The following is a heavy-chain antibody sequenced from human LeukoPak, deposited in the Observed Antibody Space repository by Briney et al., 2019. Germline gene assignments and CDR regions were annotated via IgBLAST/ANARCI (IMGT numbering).Heavy chain of an antibody. Sequence: ASVKVSCKASGYTFTGYYMHWVRQAPGQGLEWMGWINPNSGGTNYAQKFQGWVTMTRDTSISTAYMELSRLRSDDTAVYYCARGLKDYDSSGSDAFDIWGQGTMVTVSS. D-gene: IGHD3-22*01. J-gene: IGHJ3*02. CDR1: GYTFTGYY. CDR2: INPNSGGT. CDR3: ARGLKDYDSSGSDAFDI. V-gene: IGHV1-2*04.